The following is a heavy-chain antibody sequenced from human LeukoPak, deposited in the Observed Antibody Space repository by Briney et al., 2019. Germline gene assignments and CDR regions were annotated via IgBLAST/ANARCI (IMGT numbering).Heavy chain of an antibody. V-gene: IGHV3-21*01. CDR3: VRGGSFDGSRYYPDY. CDR1: GFTFSSYG. J-gene: IGHJ4*02. CDR2: ICSGSAYI. D-gene: IGHD3-22*01. Sequence: GGALRLSCAASGFTFSSYGMNWGRQALGEGLEWVSLICSGSAYIYYADSVKGRFTISRDNAKNSVYLQMNSLRAEDTAVYYCVRGGSFDGSRYYPDYWGQGTLVTVSS.